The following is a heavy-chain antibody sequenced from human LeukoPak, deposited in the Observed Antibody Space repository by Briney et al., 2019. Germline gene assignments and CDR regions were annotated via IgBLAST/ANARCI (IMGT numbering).Heavy chain of an antibody. V-gene: IGHV3-11*01. J-gene: IGHJ4*02. CDR1: GFTFSDYY. D-gene: IGHD3-10*01. Sequence: GGSLRLSCAASGFTFSDYYMSWIRQAPGKGLEWVSYISSSGSTIYYADSVKGRFTISRDNAKNSLYLQMNSLRAEDTAVYYCARPQQNYGSGSYYIDYWGQGTLVTVSS. CDR2: ISSSGSTI. CDR3: ARPQQNYGSGSYYIDY.